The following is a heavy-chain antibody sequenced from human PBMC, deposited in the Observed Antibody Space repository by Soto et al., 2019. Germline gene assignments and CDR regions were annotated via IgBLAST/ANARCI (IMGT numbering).Heavy chain of an antibody. V-gene: IGHV4-59*01. Sequence: QVQLQESGPGVVKPSETLSLTCTVSGASMRGYSWNWIRQPPGKGLEWIGYVYYSGGTNYSPSFKGRVTISVYTTENQFALEVNSVTAADTAVYYCARDITPVSPHYSYYGLDVWGQGTTVTVSS. CDR1: GASMRGYS. J-gene: IGHJ6*02. D-gene: IGHD2-21*01. CDR2: VYYSGGT. CDR3: ARDITPVSPHYSYYGLDV.